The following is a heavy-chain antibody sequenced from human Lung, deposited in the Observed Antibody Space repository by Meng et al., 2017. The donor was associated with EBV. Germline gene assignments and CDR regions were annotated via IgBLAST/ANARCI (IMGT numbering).Heavy chain of an antibody. V-gene: IGHV4-31*03. CDR1: GYSDSRGRYY. Sequence: VRLQELGPGPVMPSLTLSLACTVSGYSDSRGRYYGDWIRQLPEEGLEWIGNIYYTGSNHYNPSLNSRVTISMDKSKNQFSLRLSSVTAADTAVYYCARISLSYYFDYSGFPNDYWGQGTLVTVSS. CDR3: ARISLSYYFDYSGFPNDY. J-gene: IGHJ4*02. D-gene: IGHD4-23*01. CDR2: IYYTGSN.